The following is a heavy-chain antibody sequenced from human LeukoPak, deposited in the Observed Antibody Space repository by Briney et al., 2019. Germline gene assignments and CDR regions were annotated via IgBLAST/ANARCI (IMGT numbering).Heavy chain of an antibody. Sequence: GGSLRLSCAASGFTFSSYAMSWVRQAPGKGLELVSTISGRGGTTYYADSVKGRFTISRDNSKNTLYLQMNSLRAEDTAVYYCAKDSGDSSGWLPWGQGTLVTVSS. CDR1: GFTFSSYA. CDR2: ISGRGGTT. V-gene: IGHV3-23*01. J-gene: IGHJ5*02. CDR3: AKDSGDSSGWLP. D-gene: IGHD6-19*01.